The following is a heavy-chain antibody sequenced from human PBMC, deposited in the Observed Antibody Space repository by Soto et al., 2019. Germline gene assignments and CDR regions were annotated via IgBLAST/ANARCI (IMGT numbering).Heavy chain of an antibody. Sequence: GGSLRLSCAASGFTFSSYAMTWVRQAPGKGLEWVSTISGSAENTHYADSVKGRFTISRDNSKDTLYLQMKSLRADDAAVYYCAKDQVGATIEYYYYSMDVWGQGTTVTVS. CDR2: ISGSAENT. V-gene: IGHV3-23*01. D-gene: IGHD1-26*01. CDR3: AKDQVGATIEYYYYSMDV. J-gene: IGHJ6*02. CDR1: GFTFSSYA.